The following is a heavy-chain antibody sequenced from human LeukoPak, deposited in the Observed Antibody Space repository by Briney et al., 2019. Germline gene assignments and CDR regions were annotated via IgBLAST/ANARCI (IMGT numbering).Heavy chain of an antibody. D-gene: IGHD2-2*01. CDR1: GFTFSSYA. J-gene: IGHJ4*02. Sequence: PGGSLRLSCAASGFTFSSYAMSWVRQAPGKGLESVSAISGSGGSTYYADSVKGRFTISRDNSKNTLYLQMNSLRAEDTAVYYCAKDRVVVPAAIDYWGQGTLVTVSS. V-gene: IGHV3-23*01. CDR2: ISGSGGST. CDR3: AKDRVVVPAAIDY.